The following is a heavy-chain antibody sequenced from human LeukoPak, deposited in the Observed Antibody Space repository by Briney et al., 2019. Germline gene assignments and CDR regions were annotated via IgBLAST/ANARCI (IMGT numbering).Heavy chain of an antibody. CDR3: ASYAKDIVVLPAASIYWYFDL. Sequence: SETLSLTCAVYGGSFSGYYWGWIRQPPGEGLEWSGEINHSGSTNYNPSLKSRVTISVDTSKHQFSLKLSSVTAADTAVYYCASYAKDIVVLPAASIYWYFDLWGRGTLVTVSS. D-gene: IGHD2-2*01. CDR1: GGSFSGYY. V-gene: IGHV4-34*01. J-gene: IGHJ2*01. CDR2: INHSGST.